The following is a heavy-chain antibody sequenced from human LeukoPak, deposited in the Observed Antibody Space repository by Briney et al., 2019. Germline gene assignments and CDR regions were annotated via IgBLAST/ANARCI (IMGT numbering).Heavy chain of an antibody. V-gene: IGHV3-66*04. D-gene: IGHD3-22*01. CDR2: IYGGGST. J-gene: IGHJ5*02. CDR3: ARHGGYDRSGYWFDP. CDR1: GFTVSSKY. Sequence: GGSLTLSCAASGFTVSSKYMSWVRQAPGKGLEWVSVIYGGGSTYYADSVKGRFTISRDNSKNTVYLQMNSLRAEDTAVYYCARHGGYDRSGYWFDPWGQGTLVTVSS.